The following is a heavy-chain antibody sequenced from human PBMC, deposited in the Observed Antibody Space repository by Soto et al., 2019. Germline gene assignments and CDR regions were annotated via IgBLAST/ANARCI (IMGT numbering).Heavy chain of an antibody. CDR2: IYYSGST. D-gene: IGHD2-2*01. CDR3: ARDASPRYCSSNSCQRGGFDY. V-gene: IGHV4-31*03. CDR1: GGSISSGGYY. J-gene: IGHJ4*02. Sequence: QVQLQESGPGLVKPSQTLSLTCTVSGGSISSGGYYWSWIRQHPGKGLEWIGYIYYSGSTYYIPSLKSRVTLSVGTSKHQSSRKLSSVTAADMAVYSCARDASPRYCSSNSCQRGGFDYWGQGTLVTVSS.